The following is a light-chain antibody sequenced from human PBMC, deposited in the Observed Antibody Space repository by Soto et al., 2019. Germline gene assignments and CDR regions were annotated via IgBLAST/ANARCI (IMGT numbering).Light chain of an antibody. CDR2: EVS. Sequence: QSVLTQPASVSGSPGQSITISCTGTSSDVGGYNYVSWYQQHPGKAPKLMIYEVSNRPSGVSNRFSGSRSVNTASLTISGLQAEDEADYSCSSYTSSSTWVFGGGTKVTVL. V-gene: IGLV2-14*01. CDR3: SSYTSSSTWV. J-gene: IGLJ3*02. CDR1: SSDVGGYNY.